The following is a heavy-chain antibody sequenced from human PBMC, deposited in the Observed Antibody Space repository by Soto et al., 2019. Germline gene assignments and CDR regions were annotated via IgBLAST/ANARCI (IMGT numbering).Heavy chain of an antibody. CDR1: GGSISSGGYY. CDR3: ARVAYNWNRDFDY. J-gene: IGHJ4*02. D-gene: IGHD1-20*01. V-gene: IGHV4-31*03. CDR2: IYLSGST. Sequence: PSETLSLTCTVSGGSISSGGYYWSWIRQHPGKGLEWIGYIYLSGSTYYNPSLKSRVTISVDTSNNQFSLKLNSVTAAYTAVYYCARVAYNWNRDFDYWGQGTLVTVSS.